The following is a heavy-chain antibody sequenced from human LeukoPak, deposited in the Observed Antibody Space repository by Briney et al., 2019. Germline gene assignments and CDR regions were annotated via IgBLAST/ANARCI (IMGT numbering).Heavy chain of an antibody. V-gene: IGHV3-30-3*01. CDR1: GFSFNDYA. CDR3: ARDLVGGSGSLAWGPKEINKWNCFDS. Sequence: PGGSLRLSCAASGFSFNDYAFHWVRQAPGKGLEWVAVISYDGTKKYYADSVKGRFTISRDNSRNTLYLQMNSLTTEDTAVYYCARDLVGGSGSLAWGPKEINKWNCFDSWGQGTLVTVSS. J-gene: IGHJ5*01. D-gene: IGHD1-26*01. CDR2: ISYDGTKK.